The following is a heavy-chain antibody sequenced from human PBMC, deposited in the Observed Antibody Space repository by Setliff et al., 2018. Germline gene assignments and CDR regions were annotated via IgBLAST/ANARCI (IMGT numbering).Heavy chain of an antibody. D-gene: IGHD1-26*01. CDR3: ARSPSSGAYWNPRPFYSDY. V-gene: IGHV4-34*01. J-gene: IGHJ4*02. CDR2: ISHSGDP. CDR1: GGSFSGYH. Sequence: SETLSLTCAVYGGSFSGYHWSWIRQPPGKGLEWIGEISHSGDPNYNPSLKSRVTISLDTSKNQFSLKLDSVTAADTALYYCARSPSSGAYWNPRPFYSDYWARGTLVTVSS.